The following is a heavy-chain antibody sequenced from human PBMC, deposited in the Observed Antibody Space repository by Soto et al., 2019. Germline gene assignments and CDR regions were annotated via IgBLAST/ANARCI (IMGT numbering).Heavy chain of an antibody. Sequence: GASVKVSCKASGYSFSNYDINWVRQAPGQGLKWMGWIGGYNGKTNYAQNLQGRVTMTTDTSTSTAYMELRNLRSDDTAVYYCARCYCTSSSCNGVDYWGQGTLVTVSS. V-gene: IGHV1-18*01. CDR1: GYSFSNYD. CDR3: ARCYCTSSSCNGVDY. CDR2: IGGYNGKT. D-gene: IGHD2-2*01. J-gene: IGHJ4*02.